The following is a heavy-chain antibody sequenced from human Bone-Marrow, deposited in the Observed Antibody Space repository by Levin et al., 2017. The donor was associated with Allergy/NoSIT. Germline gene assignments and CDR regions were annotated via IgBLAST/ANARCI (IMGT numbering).Heavy chain of an antibody. V-gene: IGHV3-9*01. J-gene: IGHJ6*03. Sequence: GGSLRLSCAASGFTFDDYAMHWVRQAPGKGLEWVSGISWNSGSIGYADSVKGRFTISRDNAKNSLYLQMNSLRAEDTALYYCVKDIGIVVLVAGMDVWGKGTTVTVSS. D-gene: IGHD2-15*01. CDR1: GFTFDDYA. CDR2: ISWNSGSI. CDR3: VKDIGIVVLVAGMDV.